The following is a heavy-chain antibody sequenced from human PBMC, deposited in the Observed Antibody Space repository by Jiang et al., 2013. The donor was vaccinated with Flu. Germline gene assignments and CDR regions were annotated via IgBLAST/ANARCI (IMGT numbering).Heavy chain of an antibody. CDR2: IYTSGST. V-gene: IGHV4-61*02. CDR1: GGPISSGTYY. J-gene: IGHJ5*02. Sequence: PGLVKPSQTLSLTCTVSGGPISSGTYYWTWIRQPAGKGLEWIGRIYTSGSTNYNPSLKSRVTISIDTSKNQFSPKLSSVTAADTAVYYCATDNGGGIAATGEFDPWGQGTLVTVSS. D-gene: IGHD6-13*01. CDR3: ATDNGGGIAATGEFDP.